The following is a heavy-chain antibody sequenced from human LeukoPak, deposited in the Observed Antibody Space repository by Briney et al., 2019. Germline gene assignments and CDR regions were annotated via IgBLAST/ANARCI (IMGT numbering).Heavy chain of an antibody. V-gene: IGHV3-23*01. CDR2: ISGSGGST. CDR3: AKEWIQLWSTDY. J-gene: IGHJ4*02. Sequence: PGGSLRLSCAASGFTFSSYAMTWVRQAPGKGLEWVSTISGSGGSTYYADSVKGRFTISRDNSKNTLYLQMNSLGAEDTAVYYCAKEWIQLWSTDYWGQGTLVTVSS. CDR1: GFTFSSYA. D-gene: IGHD5-18*01.